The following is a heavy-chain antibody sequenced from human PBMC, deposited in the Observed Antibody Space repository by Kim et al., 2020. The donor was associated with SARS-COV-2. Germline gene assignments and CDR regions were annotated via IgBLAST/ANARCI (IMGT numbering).Heavy chain of an antibody. CDR3: AREKQGWFDP. Sequence: SETLSLTCTVSGGSISSGGYYWSWIRQHPGKGLEWIGYIYYSGSTYYNPSLKSLVTISVDTSKNQFSLKLSSVTAADTAVYYCAREKQGWFDPWGPGTLVTVSS. CDR2: IYYSGST. J-gene: IGHJ5*02. V-gene: IGHV4-31*01. CDR1: GGSISSGGYY.